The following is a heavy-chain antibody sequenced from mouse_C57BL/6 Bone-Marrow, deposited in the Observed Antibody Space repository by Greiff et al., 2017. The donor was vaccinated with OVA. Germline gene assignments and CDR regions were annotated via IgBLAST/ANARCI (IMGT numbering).Heavy chain of an antibody. CDR2: IYPRSGNT. V-gene: IGHV1-81*01. D-gene: IGHD2-3*01. CDR3: ASEGIYDGYYGYYAMDY. Sequence: QVQLQQSGAELARPGASVKLPCKASGYTFTSYGISWVKQRTGQGLEWIGEIYPRSGNTYYNEKFKGKATLTADKSSSTAYMELRSLTSEDSAVYFCASEGIYDGYYGYYAMDYWGQGTSVTVSS. J-gene: IGHJ4*01. CDR1: GYTFTSYG.